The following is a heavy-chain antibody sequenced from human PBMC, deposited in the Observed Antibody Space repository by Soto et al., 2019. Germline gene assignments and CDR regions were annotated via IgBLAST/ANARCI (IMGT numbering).Heavy chain of an antibody. J-gene: IGHJ4*02. D-gene: IGHD6-13*01. CDR1: GGSISSSSYY. CDR2: IYYSGST. CDR3: ARHSSSWYDSLDY. V-gene: IGHV4-39*01. Sequence: PSETLSLTCTVSGGSISSSSYYWGWIRLPPGKGLEWIGSIYYSGSTYYNPSLKSRVTISVDTSKNQFSLKLSSVTAADTAVYYCARHSSSWYDSLDYWGQGTLVTVSS.